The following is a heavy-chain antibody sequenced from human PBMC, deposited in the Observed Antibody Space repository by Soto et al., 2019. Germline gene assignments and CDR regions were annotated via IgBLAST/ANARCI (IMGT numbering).Heavy chain of an antibody. CDR3: ARFTAYYYYYGMHX. CDR1: GYTFTGYY. Sequence: ASVKVSCKASGYTFTGYYMHWVRQAPGQGLEWMGCINPNSGGTNYAKKFQGRVTMTRDTSISTAYMELSRLRSDDTAVYYCARFTAYYYYYGMHXWGQGTLVTVS. CDR2: INPNSGGT. J-gene: IGHJ6*02. D-gene: IGHD5-18*01. V-gene: IGHV1-2*02.